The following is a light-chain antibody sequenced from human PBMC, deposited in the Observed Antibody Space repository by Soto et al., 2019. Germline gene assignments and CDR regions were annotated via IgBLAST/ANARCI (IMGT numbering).Light chain of an antibody. CDR2: AAS. CDR3: QQSYSTPMYA. Sequence: DIQMTQSPSSLSASVGDRVTITCRASQSISSYLTWYQQKPGKAPKLLIYAASSLQSGVPSRFSGSGSGTDFTLTISTLQPEDFPTYYCQQSYSTPMYAFGQGTKLEIK. V-gene: IGKV1-39*01. J-gene: IGKJ2*01. CDR1: QSISSY.